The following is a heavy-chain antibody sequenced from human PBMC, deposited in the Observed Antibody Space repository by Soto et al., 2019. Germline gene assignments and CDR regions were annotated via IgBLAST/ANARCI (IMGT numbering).Heavy chain of an antibody. V-gene: IGHV3-30*03. D-gene: IGHD1-26*01. CDR3: AMRVGATDY. J-gene: IGHJ4*02. Sequence: QAQLVESGGGVVQPGRSLRLSCAASGFTFYTSALHWVRQAPGKGLEWVTFISYDGNSKYYTDSVKGRFTISRDNSKNTLYLQMNSLRAEDTAVYYCAMRVGATDYWGQGTLVIVSS. CDR1: GFTFYTSA. CDR2: ISYDGNSK.